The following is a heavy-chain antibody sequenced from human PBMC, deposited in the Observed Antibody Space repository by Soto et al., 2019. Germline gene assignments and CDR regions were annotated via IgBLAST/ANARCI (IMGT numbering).Heavy chain of an antibody. CDR3: ARSITFGGVPL. CDR2: ISGSGGST. V-gene: IGHV3-23*01. CDR1: GFTFSSYA. J-gene: IGHJ4*02. D-gene: IGHD3-16*01. Sequence: PGGSLRLSCAASGFTFSSYAMSWVRQAPGKGLEWVSAISGSGGSTYYADSVKGRFSISRDNSKNTLYLQMNSLRAEDTAVYYCARSITFGGVPLWGQGTLVTVSS.